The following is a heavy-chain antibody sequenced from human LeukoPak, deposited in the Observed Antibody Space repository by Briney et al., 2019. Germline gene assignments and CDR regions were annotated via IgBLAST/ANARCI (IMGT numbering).Heavy chain of an antibody. J-gene: IGHJ4*02. CDR2: ISWNSGSI. CDR3: AKSIAVAGQGNYFDY. Sequence: GRSLRLSRAASGFTFDDYAMHWVRQAPGKGLEWVSGISWNSGSIGYADSVKGRFTISRDNAKNSLYLQMNSLRAEDTALYYCAKSIAVAGQGNYFDYWGQGTLVTVSS. V-gene: IGHV3-9*01. D-gene: IGHD6-19*01. CDR1: GFTFDDYA.